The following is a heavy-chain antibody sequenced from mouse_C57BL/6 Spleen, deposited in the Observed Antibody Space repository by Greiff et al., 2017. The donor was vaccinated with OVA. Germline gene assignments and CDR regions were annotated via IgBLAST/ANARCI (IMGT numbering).Heavy chain of an antibody. CDR2: IYPGSGST. D-gene: IGHD1-1*01. CDR1: GYTFTSYW. J-gene: IGHJ3*01. V-gene: IGHV1-55*01. Sequence: VQLQQPGAELVKPGASVKMSCKASGYTFTSYWITWVKQRPGQGLEWIGDIYPGSGSTNYNAKFKSKATLTVDTSSSTAYMQLSSLTSEDSAVYYCARDYYGSSAFAYWGQGTLVTVSA. CDR3: ARDYYGSSAFAY.